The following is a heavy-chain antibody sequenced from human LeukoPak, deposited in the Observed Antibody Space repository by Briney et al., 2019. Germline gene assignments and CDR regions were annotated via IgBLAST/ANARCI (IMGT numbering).Heavy chain of an antibody. V-gene: IGHV4-38-2*02. CDR2: IYHSGST. CDR3: ASARRVRGVITYATYYFDY. CDR1: GYSISSGYY. Sequence: SETLSLTCTVSGYSISSGYYWGWIRQPPGKGLEWIGSIYHSGSTYYNPSLKSRVTISVDTSKNQFSLKLSSVTAADTAVYYCASARRVRGVITYATYYFDYWGQGTLVTVSS. J-gene: IGHJ4*02. D-gene: IGHD3-10*01.